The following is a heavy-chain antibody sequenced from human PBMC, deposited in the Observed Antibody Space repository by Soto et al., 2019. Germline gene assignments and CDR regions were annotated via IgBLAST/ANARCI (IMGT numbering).Heavy chain of an antibody. V-gene: IGHV1-18*01. Sequence: ASVKISCKASGYTFTSYGISWVRQAPGQGLEWMGWISAYNGNTNYAQKLQGRVTMTTDTSTSTAYMELRSLRSDDTAMYYCARENRASPARAYYGMDVWGQGTTVTVSS. J-gene: IGHJ6*02. CDR1: GYTFTSYG. CDR2: ISAYNGNT. CDR3: ARENRASPARAYYGMDV. D-gene: IGHD3-10*01.